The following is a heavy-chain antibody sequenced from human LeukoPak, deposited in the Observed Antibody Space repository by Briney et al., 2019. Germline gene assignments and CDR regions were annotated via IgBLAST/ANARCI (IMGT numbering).Heavy chain of an antibody. J-gene: IGHJ4*02. CDR3: ARGGRRF. Sequence: GGSLRLSRAASGFTFSSYWMSWVRQAPGKGLEWVANIKQDGSAKNYGDSVKGRFTISRDNAKNSLYLQMNSLRGEDTAVYYCARGGRRFWGQGTLVTVSS. V-gene: IGHV3-7*04. CDR2: IKQDGSAK. D-gene: IGHD3-16*01. CDR1: GFTFSSYW.